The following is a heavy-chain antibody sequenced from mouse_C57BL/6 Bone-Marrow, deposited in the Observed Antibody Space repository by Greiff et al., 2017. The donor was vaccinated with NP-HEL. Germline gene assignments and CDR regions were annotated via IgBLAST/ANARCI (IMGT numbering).Heavy chain of an antibody. J-gene: IGHJ1*03. Sequence: QVQLQQSGAELVKPGASVKLSCKASGYTFTEYTIHWVKQRSGQGLEWIGWFYPGSGSIKYNEKFQDKATLTADKSSSTVYMDLSRLTSEDAAVYCGARHGDYVGSSYGYFDVWGTGTTVTVSS. CDR1: GYTFTEYT. CDR3: ARHGDYVGSSYGYFDV. V-gene: IGHV1-62-2*01. D-gene: IGHD1-1*01. CDR2: FYPGSGSI.